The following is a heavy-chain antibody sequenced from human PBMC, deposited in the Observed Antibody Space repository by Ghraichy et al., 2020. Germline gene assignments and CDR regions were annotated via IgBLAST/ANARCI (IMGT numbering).Heavy chain of an antibody. D-gene: IGHD3-16*02. Sequence: GSLRLSCTFSGGSVNSGSYYWSWIRQPPGKGLEWIGYIYHTGSTFYSASLKSRVTISIDTSNNQYSLFLTSLTAADTAVYYCARLSVSPNWFDPWGQGTLVTVS. J-gene: IGHJ5*02. CDR3: ARLSVSPNWFDP. CDR1: GGSVNSGSYY. V-gene: IGHV4-61*01. CDR2: IYHTGST.